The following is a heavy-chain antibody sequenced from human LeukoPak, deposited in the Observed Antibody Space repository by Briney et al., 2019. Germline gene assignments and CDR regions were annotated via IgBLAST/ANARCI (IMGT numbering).Heavy chain of an antibody. J-gene: IGHJ6*02. Sequence: ASVKVSCKASGYTFTGYYMHWVRQAPGQGLEWMGWINPNSGGTNYAQKFQGWVTMTRDTSISTAYMELSRLRSDDTAVYYCAREGWEPYYYGMDVLGQGTTVTVSS. CDR2: INPNSGGT. CDR1: GYTFTGYY. V-gene: IGHV1-2*04. D-gene: IGHD1-26*01. CDR3: AREGWEPYYYGMDV.